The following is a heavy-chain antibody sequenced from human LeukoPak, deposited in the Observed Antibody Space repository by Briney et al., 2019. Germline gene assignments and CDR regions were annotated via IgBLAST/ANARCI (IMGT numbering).Heavy chain of an antibody. V-gene: IGHV4-59*08. CDR2: VSNSGNT. CDR3: GKRVFNDSSGLVF. Sequence: SETLSLTCIVSRGSLRNTYWTWIRQPPGKGLEWIGHVSNSGNTKYNPSLKSRVTISIDTSKKHFSLNLKSVETADTALYYCGKRVFNDSSGLVFWGQGILVTVSS. J-gene: IGHJ4*02. D-gene: IGHD3-22*01. CDR1: RGSLRNTY.